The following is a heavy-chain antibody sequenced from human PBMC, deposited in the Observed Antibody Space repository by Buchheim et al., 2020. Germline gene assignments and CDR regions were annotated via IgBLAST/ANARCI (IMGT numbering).Heavy chain of an antibody. CDR2: INHSGST. D-gene: IGHD6-13*01. CDR1: GGSFSVYY. V-gene: IGHV4-34*01. CDR3: ARGFGYSSSWYKVGYYFDY. J-gene: IGHJ4*02. Sequence: QVQLQQWGAGLLKPSETLSLTCAVYGGSFSVYYWSWIRQPPGKGLEWIGEINHSGSTNYNPSLKSRVTISVDTSKNQFLLKLSAVTAADTAVYYCARGFGYSSSWYKVGYYFDYWGQGTL.